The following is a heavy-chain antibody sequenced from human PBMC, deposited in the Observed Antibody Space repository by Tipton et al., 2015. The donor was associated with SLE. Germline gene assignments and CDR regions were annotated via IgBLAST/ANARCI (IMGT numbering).Heavy chain of an antibody. CDR2: ISYDGSNK. J-gene: IGHJ4*02. D-gene: IGHD3-3*01. CDR1: GFTFSSYA. V-gene: IGHV3-30*04. Sequence: SLRLSCAASGFTFSSYAMHWVRQAPGKGLEWVAVISYDGSNKYYADSVKGRFTISRDNSKNTLYLQMNSLRAEDTAVYYCAKSHDFWSGYPGYWGQGTLVAVSS. CDR3: AKSHDFWSGYPGY.